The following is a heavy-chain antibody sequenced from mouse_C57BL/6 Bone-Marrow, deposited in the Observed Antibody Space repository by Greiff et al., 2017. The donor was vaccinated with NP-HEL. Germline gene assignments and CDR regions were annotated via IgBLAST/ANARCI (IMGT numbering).Heavy chain of an antibody. V-gene: IGHV5-4*01. CDR1: GFTFSSYA. Sequence: EVKLVESGGGLVKPGGSLKLSCAASGFTFSSYAMSWVRQTPEKRLEWVATISDGGSYTYYPDNVKGRFTISRDNAKNNLYLQMSHQKSEDTAMYYCAREGDDYEAFDYWGQGTTLTVSS. CDR2: ISDGGSYT. CDR3: AREGDDYEAFDY. D-gene: IGHD2-4*01. J-gene: IGHJ2*01.